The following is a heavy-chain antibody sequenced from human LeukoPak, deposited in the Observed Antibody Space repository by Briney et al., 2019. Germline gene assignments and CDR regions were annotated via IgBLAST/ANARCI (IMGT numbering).Heavy chain of an antibody. Sequence: SEPLSLTCAVYGGSLSGYYWSWIRQPPGKGLEWIGEINHSGSTNYNPSLKSRVTISVDTSKNQFSLKLSSVTAADTAVYYCARVVVVVVAAAHYYYYGMDVWGQGTTVTVSS. J-gene: IGHJ6*02. CDR1: GGSLSGYY. D-gene: IGHD2-15*01. V-gene: IGHV4-34*01. CDR3: ARVVVVVVAAAHYYYYGMDV. CDR2: INHSGST.